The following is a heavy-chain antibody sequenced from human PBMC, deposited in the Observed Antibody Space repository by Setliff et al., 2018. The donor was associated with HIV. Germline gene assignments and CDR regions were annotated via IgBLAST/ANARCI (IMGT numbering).Heavy chain of an antibody. D-gene: IGHD2-15*01. CDR2: IFPGGAT. J-gene: IGHJ5*01. Sequence: PSETLSLTCTVSGASFTSYYWSWILHSPGKGLEWIGIIFPGGATNYNPSLKSRVTISVDTSNNQFSVKLTSVTPADTALYYCARGGASSKHFDSWGQGTLVTAPQ. CDR3: ARGGASSKHFDS. CDR1: GASFTSYY. V-gene: IGHV4-59*01.